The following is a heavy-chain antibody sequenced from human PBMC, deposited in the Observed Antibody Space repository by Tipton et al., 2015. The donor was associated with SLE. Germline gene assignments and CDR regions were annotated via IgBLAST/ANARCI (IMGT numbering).Heavy chain of an antibody. J-gene: IGHJ4*02. V-gene: IGHV4-59*01. CDR1: GVSISNYY. D-gene: IGHD6-13*01. Sequence: TLSLTCYVTGVSISNYYWTWIRQSPGKGLEWIGNVYKNYNPSLESRVTISVDTSRNLFSLNLSSVTAADTAVYYCARGFPHTIAAAGYYFDYWGQGTLVTVSS. CDR2: VYKN. CDR3: ARGFPHTIAAAGYYFDY.